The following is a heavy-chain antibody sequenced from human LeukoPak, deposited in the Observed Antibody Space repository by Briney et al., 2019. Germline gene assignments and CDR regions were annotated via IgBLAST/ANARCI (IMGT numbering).Heavy chain of an antibody. V-gene: IGHV3-66*02. CDR3: ATFGGDGYSYYYYYMDV. CDR2: IYSGGST. CDR1: GFTVSSNY. J-gene: IGHJ6*03. D-gene: IGHD5-24*01. Sequence: PGGSLRLSCAASGFTVSSNYMSWVRQAPGKGLEWVSVIYSGGSTYYADSVKGRFTISRDNSKNTLYLQMNSLRAEDTAVYYCATFGGDGYSYYYYYMDVWGKGTTVTASS.